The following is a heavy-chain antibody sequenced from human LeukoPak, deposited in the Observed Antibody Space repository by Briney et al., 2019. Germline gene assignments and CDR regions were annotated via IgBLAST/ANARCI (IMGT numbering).Heavy chain of an antibody. CDR3: ARPINYYDSSGYYEHYFDY. D-gene: IGHD3-22*01. J-gene: IGHJ4*02. Sequence: ASVKVSCTASGYTFTSYGISWVRQAPGQGLEWMGWISAYNGNTNYAQKLQGRVTMTTDTSTSTAYMELRSLRSDDTAVYYCARPINYYDSSGYYEHYFDYWGQGTLVTVSS. V-gene: IGHV1-18*01. CDR2: ISAYNGNT. CDR1: GYTFTSYG.